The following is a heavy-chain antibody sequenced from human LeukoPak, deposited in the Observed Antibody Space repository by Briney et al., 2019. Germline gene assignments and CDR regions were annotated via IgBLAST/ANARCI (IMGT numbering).Heavy chain of an antibody. CDR1: GYSFTSYW. Sequence: GESLKISCKGSGYSFTSYWIGLVRQMPGQGLEWMGIIYPGDSDTRYSPSFQGQVTISADKSISTAYLQWSSLKASDTAMYYCARHPIAVAGSPLPRYFDYWGQGTLVTVSS. J-gene: IGHJ4*02. D-gene: IGHD6-19*01. CDR2: IYPGDSDT. CDR3: ARHPIAVAGSPLPRYFDY. V-gene: IGHV5-51*01.